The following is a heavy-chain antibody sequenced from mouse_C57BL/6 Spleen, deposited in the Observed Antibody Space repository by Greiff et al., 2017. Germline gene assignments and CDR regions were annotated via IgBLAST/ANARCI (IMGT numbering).Heavy chain of an antibody. D-gene: IGHD1-1*01. CDR1: GYTFTSYW. Sequence: QVQLQQPGAELVRPGTSVKLSCKASGYTFTSYWMHWVKQRPGQGLEWIGVIDPSDSYTNYNQKFKGKATLTVDTSSSTAYMQLSSLTSEDSAVYYCARESNYYYGSSHFDYWGQGTTLTVSS. CDR2: IDPSDSYT. CDR3: ARESNYYYGSSHFDY. V-gene: IGHV1-59*01. J-gene: IGHJ2*01.